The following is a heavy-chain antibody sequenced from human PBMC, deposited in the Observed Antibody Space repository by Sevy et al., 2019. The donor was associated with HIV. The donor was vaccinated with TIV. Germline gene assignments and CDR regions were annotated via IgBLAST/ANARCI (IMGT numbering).Heavy chain of an antibody. J-gene: IGHJ4*02. D-gene: IGHD5-18*01. CDR3: AKVPGGYNYAPGY. V-gene: IGHV3-30*18. CDR2: ISYDGNLQ. Sequence: GGSLRLSCAASGLTFSTYGMHWVRQAQGKGLEWVAVISYDGNLQYYADSVKSRFTFSKYNSKNTLNLQMSSLRAEDSAVYYCAKVPGGYNYAPGYWGQGTLVTVSS. CDR1: GLTFSTYG.